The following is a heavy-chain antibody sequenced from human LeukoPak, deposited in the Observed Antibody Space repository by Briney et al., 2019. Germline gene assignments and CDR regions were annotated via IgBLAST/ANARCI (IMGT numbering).Heavy chain of an antibody. CDR3: ARDYDILSHEDAFDI. D-gene: IGHD3-9*01. CDR1: GYTFTGNY. CDR2: INPNSGGT. J-gene: IGHJ3*02. Sequence: VASVKVSCKASGYTFTGNYIHWVRQAPGQGLEWMGWINPNSGGTNYAQKFQGRVSMTRDRSLNTAYMELSSLRSDDTAVYYCARDYDILSHEDAFDIWGQGTMVTVSS. V-gene: IGHV1-2*02.